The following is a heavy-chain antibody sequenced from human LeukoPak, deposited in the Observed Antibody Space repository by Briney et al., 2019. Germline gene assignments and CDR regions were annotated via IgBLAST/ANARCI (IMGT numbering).Heavy chain of an antibody. D-gene: IGHD3-22*01. CDR3: AREKPGEYYYDSSGSE. Sequence: GGSLRLSCAASGFTFRRYEMNWVRQAPGKGLEWVSYISSSSSYTNYADSVKGRFTISRDNAKNSLYLQMNSLRAEDTAVYYCAREKPGEYYYDSSGSEWGQGTLVTVSS. J-gene: IGHJ4*02. V-gene: IGHV3-11*05. CDR1: GFTFRRYE. CDR2: ISSSSSYT.